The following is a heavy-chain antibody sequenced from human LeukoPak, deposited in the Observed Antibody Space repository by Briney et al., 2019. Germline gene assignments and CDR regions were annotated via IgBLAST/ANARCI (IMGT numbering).Heavy chain of an antibody. J-gene: IGHJ6*03. Sequence: WESLSLTCTVSGGSISSSSYYSGWIRRPPGSGLEWFGSIYYSGSAYYIQALSRRVTISVDTAKNQYSLKLTSVTAADTAVDYCARPRCSSTSCYDYDYYYMDVWGKGTTVTVSS. CDR2: IYYSGSA. V-gene: IGHV4-39*01. D-gene: IGHD2-2*01. CDR3: ARPRCSSTSCYDYDYYYMDV. CDR1: GGSISSSSYY.